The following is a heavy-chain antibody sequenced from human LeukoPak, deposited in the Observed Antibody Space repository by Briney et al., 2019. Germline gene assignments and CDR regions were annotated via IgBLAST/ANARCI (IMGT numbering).Heavy chain of an antibody. CDR2: ISWNSGSI. V-gene: IGHV3-9*01. CDR1: GFTFDDYA. Sequence: QLVESGGGLVQPGRSLRLSCAASGFTFDDYAMHWVRQAPGKGLEWVSGISWNSGSIGYADSVKGRFTISRDNSKNTLYLQMNSLRAEDTAVYYCAKIGRATGFDYYYYGMDVWGQGTTVTVSS. J-gene: IGHJ6*02. D-gene: IGHD1-1*01. CDR3: AKIGRATGFDYYYYGMDV.